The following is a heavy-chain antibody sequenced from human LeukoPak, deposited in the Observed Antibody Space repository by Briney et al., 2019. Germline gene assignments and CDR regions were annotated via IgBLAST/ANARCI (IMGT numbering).Heavy chain of an antibody. J-gene: IGHJ4*02. Sequence: GGPLRLSCAASGFTFSSYAMHWVRQAPGKGLEWVAVISYDGSNKYYADSVKGRFTISRDNSKNTLYLQMNSLRAEDTAVYYCARDYYDSSGYYYWWGQGTLVTVSS. CDR3: ARDYYDSSGYYYW. D-gene: IGHD3-22*01. V-gene: IGHV3-30*04. CDR1: GFTFSSYA. CDR2: ISYDGSNK.